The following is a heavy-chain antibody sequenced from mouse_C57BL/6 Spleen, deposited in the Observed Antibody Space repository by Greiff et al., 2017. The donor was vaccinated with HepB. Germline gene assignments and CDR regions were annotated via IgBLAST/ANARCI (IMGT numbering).Heavy chain of an antibody. Sequence: QVQLQQPGAELVRPGASVTLSCKASGYTFTDYEMHWVKQTPVHGLEWIGAIDPETGGTAYNQKFKGKAILTADKSSSTAYMELRSLTSEDSAVYYCTRSDDGYYRYWFAYWGQGTLVTVSA. D-gene: IGHD2-3*01. CDR2: IDPETGGT. V-gene: IGHV1-15*01. CDR3: TRSDDGYYRYWFAY. J-gene: IGHJ3*01. CDR1: GYTFTDYE.